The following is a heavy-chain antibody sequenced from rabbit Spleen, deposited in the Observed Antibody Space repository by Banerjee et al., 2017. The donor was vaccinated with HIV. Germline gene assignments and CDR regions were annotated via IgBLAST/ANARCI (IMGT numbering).Heavy chain of an antibody. D-gene: IGHD7-1*01. V-gene: IGHV1S40*01. CDR3: ERGYTGAL. CDR1: GFDFSNNYY. CDR2: IYTGSSGST. Sequence: QSLEESGGDLVKPGASLTLTCTASGFDFSNNYYMCWVRQAPGKGLEWIGCIYTGSSGSTYYASWAKGRFTISKTSSTTVTLQMTSLTVADTATYFCERGYTGALWGQGTLVTVS. J-gene: IGHJ4*01.